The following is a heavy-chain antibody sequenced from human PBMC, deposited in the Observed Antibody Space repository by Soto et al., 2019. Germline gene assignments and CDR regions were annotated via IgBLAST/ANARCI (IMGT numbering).Heavy chain of an antibody. J-gene: IGHJ3*02. Sequence: GASVKVSCKASGYTFTGYGIRWVRQAPGQGLEWMGWINPNSGGTNYAQKLQGRVTMTRDTSISTAYMELSRLRSDDTAVYYCARVVSVHDYGVMGGAFDIWGQGTMVTVSS. CDR2: INPNSGGT. CDR3: ARVVSVHDYGVMGGAFDI. D-gene: IGHD4-17*01. CDR1: GYTFTGYG. V-gene: IGHV1-2*02.